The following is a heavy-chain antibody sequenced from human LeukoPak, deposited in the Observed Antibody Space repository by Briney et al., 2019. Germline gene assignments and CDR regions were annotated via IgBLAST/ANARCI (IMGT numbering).Heavy chain of an antibody. J-gene: IGHJ4*02. CDR2: ITSSSSTV. V-gene: IGHV3-48*01. D-gene: IGHD3-22*01. CDR3: ARPYDSSGYYLDY. CDR1: GFTFSSSN. Sequence: GGSLRLSCATSGFTFSSSNMNWVRQAPGKGLEWLSYITSSSSTVYYADSVKGRFTISRDNSKNTLYLQMNSLRAEDTAVYYCARPYDSSGYYLDYWGQGTLVTVSS.